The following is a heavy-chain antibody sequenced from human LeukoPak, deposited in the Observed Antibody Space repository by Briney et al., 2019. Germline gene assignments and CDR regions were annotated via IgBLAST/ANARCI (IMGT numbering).Heavy chain of an antibody. CDR3: ASGATVTDV. CDR1: GFTFSSSA. D-gene: IGHD4-4*01. CDR2: ISYDGSNK. Sequence: GGSLRLPCAASGFTFSSSAMHWVRQAPDKGLEWVAVISYDGSNKYYADSVKGRFTISRDNSKNTLYLQMNSLRAEDTAVYYCASGATVTDVWGQGTTVTVSS. J-gene: IGHJ6*02. V-gene: IGHV3-30-3*01.